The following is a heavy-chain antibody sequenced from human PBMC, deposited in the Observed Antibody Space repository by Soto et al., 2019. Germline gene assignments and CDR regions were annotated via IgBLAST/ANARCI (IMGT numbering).Heavy chain of an antibody. J-gene: IGHJ5*02. CDR3: AYRDSSGHYYA. CDR1: GFSLTTYGVG. D-gene: IGHD3-22*01. CDR2: IYLEDDN. V-gene: IGHV2-5*02. Sequence: QITLKESGPPLVKPTQTLTLTCSFSGFSLTTYGVGVAWIRQPPRKALEWLALIYLEDDNRYRQSLKSRLSITKDTSINQVVLTMTRMDPVDTGTSYCAYRDSSGHYYAWGQGTLVTVSS.